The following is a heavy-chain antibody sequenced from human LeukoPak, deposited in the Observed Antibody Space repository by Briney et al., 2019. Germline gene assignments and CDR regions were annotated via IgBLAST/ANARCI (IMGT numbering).Heavy chain of an antibody. CDR1: GFTFSSYG. CDR3: AKGGGLRSSGWNMYYFDY. CDR2: IRYDGSNK. J-gene: IGHJ4*02. D-gene: IGHD6-19*01. Sequence: GGSLRLSCAASGFTFSSYGMHWVRQAPGKGLEWVAFIRYDGSNKYYADSVKGRFTISRDNSKNTLYLQMNSLRAEDTAVYYCAKGGGLRSSGWNMYYFDYWGQGTLVTVSS. V-gene: IGHV3-30*02.